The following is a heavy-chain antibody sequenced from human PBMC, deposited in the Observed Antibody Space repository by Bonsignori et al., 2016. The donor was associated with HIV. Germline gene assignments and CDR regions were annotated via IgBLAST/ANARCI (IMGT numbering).Heavy chain of an antibody. Sequence: EVQVVESGGGLVQPGRSLTLSCTGSGFTFTDYAMAWVRQAPGKGLEWVAGIRSKAYGGTSDYAASVQGRFVISRDDSKTTAYLQMDSLKPDDTGVYYCTRASGSYHPRFDYWGQGTVVTVSS. CDR3: TRASGSYHPRFDY. CDR1: GFTFTDYA. CDR2: IRSKAYGGTS. J-gene: IGHJ4*02. D-gene: IGHD1-26*01. V-gene: IGHV3-49*04.